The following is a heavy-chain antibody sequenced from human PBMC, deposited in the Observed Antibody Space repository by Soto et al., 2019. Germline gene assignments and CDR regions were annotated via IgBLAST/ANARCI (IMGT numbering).Heavy chain of an antibody. J-gene: IGHJ5*02. CDR3: ARGNGYYRRFDP. V-gene: IGHV4-30-4*01. CDR2: IYYSGST. CDR1: GGSISSGDYY. D-gene: IGHD3-3*01. Sequence: QVQLQESGPGLVKPSQTLSLTCTVSGGSISSGDYYWSWIRQPPGKGLEWIGYIYYSGSTYYNPSLKRRVTLSVDTPKNQFSLKLSSVTAADTAGYYCARGNGYYRRFDPWGQGTLVTVSS.